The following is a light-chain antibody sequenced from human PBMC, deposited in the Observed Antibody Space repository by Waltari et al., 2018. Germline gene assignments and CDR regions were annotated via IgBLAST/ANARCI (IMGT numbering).Light chain of an antibody. Sequence: DIQMTQSPSTLSASVGDRVTITCRASQSISSWLAWYQHKPGKAPKLLIYDASSLESGVPSRFSGSGSGTEFTLTISSLQPDDFATYYCQQYNSYSTLTFGGGTKVEIK. CDR1: QSISSW. CDR2: DAS. J-gene: IGKJ4*01. V-gene: IGKV1-5*01. CDR3: QQYNSYSTLT.